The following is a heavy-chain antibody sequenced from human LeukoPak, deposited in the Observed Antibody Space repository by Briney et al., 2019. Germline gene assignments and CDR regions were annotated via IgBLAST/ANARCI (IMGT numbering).Heavy chain of an antibody. CDR1: GGSISSYY. V-gene: IGHV4-4*07. CDR3: ARDSRLWDCSSTSCYTPLPYYYYYMDV. D-gene: IGHD2-2*02. Sequence: PSETLSLTCTVSGGSISSYYWSWIRQPAGKGLEWIGRIYTSGSTNYNPSLKSRVTMSVDTSKNQFSLKLSSVTAADTAVYYCARDSRLWDCSSTSCYTPLPYYYYYMDVWGKGTTVTVSS. J-gene: IGHJ6*03. CDR2: IYTSGST.